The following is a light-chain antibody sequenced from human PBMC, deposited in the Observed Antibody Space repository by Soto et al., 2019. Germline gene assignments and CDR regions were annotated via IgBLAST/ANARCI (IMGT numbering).Light chain of an antibody. Sequence: QSVLTQPPSASGSPGQRVTISCSGSSCNIGSYDVNWYQQLPGTAPKLVIYSNNQRPSGVPDRFSGSKSGSSASLAISGLQSEDEADYYCGAWDDSMNGYVVFGGGTKLTVL. CDR1: SCNIGSYD. J-gene: IGLJ2*01. CDR3: GAWDDSMNGYVV. CDR2: SNN. V-gene: IGLV1-44*01.